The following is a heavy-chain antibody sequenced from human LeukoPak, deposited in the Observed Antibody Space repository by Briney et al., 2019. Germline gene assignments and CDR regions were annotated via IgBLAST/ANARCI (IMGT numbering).Heavy chain of an antibody. D-gene: IGHD3-3*01. CDR3: ARRDFWSGYYRTTFDY. CDR1: GGSFSGYY. V-gene: IGHV4-34*01. CDR2: INHSGST. J-gene: IGHJ4*02. Sequence: SETLSLTCAVYGGSFSGYYWSWIRQPPGKGLEWIGEINHSGSTNYNPSLKSRVTISVDTSKNQFSLKLSSVTAADTAVYYCARRDFWSGYYRTTFDYWGQGTLVTVSS.